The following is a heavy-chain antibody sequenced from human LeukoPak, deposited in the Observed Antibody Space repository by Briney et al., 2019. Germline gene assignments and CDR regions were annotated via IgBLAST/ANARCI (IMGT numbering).Heavy chain of an antibody. J-gene: IGHJ6*03. CDR3: ARACGELCYSNYFAYYYYMDV. V-gene: IGHV1-69*06. D-gene: IGHD4-11*01. CDR1: GGTFSSYA. CDR2: IIPIFGTA. Sequence: GASVKVSCKASGGTFSSYAISWVRQAPGQGLEWMGGIIPIFGTANYAQKFQGRVTITADKSTSTAYMELSSLRSEDTAVYYCARACGELCYSNYFAYYYYMDVWGKGTTVTVSS.